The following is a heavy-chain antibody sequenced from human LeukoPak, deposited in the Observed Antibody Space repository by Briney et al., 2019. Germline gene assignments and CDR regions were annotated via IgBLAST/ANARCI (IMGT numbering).Heavy chain of an antibody. CDR1: SYSISSGYY. CDR2: IYHSGST. Sequence: SETLSLTCTVSSYSISSGYYWGWIRQPPGKGLEWIGSIYHSGSTYYNPSLKSRVTISVDTSKNQFSLKLSSVTAADTAVYYCARIGDYYDSSGYYGAFDMWGQGTMVTVSS. V-gene: IGHV4-38-2*02. CDR3: ARIGDYYDSSGYYGAFDM. J-gene: IGHJ3*02. D-gene: IGHD3-22*01.